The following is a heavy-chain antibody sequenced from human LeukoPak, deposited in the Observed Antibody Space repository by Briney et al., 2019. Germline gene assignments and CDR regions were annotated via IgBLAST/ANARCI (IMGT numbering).Heavy chain of an antibody. D-gene: IGHD3-10*01. V-gene: IGHV3-21*01. CDR2: ISSSSSYI. Sequence: GGSLRLSCAASGFTFSSYSMNWVRQAPGKGLEWVSSISSSSSYIYYADSVKGRFTTSRDNAKNSLYLQMNSLRAEDTAVYYCAGSMVRGVVDYWGQGTLVTVSS. CDR3: AGSMVRGVVDY. CDR1: GFTFSSYS. J-gene: IGHJ4*02.